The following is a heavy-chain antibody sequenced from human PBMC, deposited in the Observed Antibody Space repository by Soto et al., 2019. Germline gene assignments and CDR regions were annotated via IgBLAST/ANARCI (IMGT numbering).Heavy chain of an antibody. D-gene: IGHD6-19*01. CDR1: GFSLANFP. CDR2: ISPRGDNI. Sequence: VGSLRLSCVGSGFSLANFPMNWVRQTPGKGLEWISYISPRGDNIYYTESVKGRFTISRDNARNSLYLQMSSLRDEDAALYYCAKGHHANFGWPYYFDSWGQGVPVTVSS. V-gene: IGHV3-48*02. J-gene: IGHJ4*02. CDR3: AKGHHANFGWPYYFDS.